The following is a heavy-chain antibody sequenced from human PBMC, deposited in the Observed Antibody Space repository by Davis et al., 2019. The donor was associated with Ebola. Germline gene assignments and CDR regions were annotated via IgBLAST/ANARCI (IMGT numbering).Heavy chain of an antibody. J-gene: IGHJ1*01. D-gene: IGHD2-21*02. Sequence: GGSLRLSCAASGFTFSGSAMHWVRQASGKGLEWVGRIRSKANSYATAYAASVKGRFTISRDDSKNTAYLQMNSLKTEDTAVYYCARASYCGGDCYSGEYFQHWGQGTLVTVSS. V-gene: IGHV3-73*01. CDR3: ARASYCGGDCYSGEYFQH. CDR2: IRSKANSYAT. CDR1: GFTFSGSA.